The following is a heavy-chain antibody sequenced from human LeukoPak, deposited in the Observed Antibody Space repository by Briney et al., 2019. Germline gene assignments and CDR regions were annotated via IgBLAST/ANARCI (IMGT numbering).Heavy chain of an antibody. J-gene: IGHJ4*02. CDR2: INPKNGDT. CDR3: ARYPRSYPTPPFDF. D-gene: IGHD3-16*02. V-gene: IGHV1-2*02. CDR1: GYSFTAQY. Sequence: GASVKVSCKASGYSFTAQYIHWLRQAPGQGLEWMGWINPKNGDTKYAQSFVGRVTMTRDTSTTTAYMELRSLRSDDTAVYFCARYPRSYPTPPFDFWGQGTLVTVSS.